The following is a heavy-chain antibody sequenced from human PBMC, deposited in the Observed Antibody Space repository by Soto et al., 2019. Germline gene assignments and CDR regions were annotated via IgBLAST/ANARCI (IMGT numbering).Heavy chain of an antibody. D-gene: IGHD2-21*02. J-gene: IGHJ6*02. Sequence: WTWIRQSPGKGLEWIGYIHYTGSIMYNPSFKSRLTMAVDTTKNQFSLQLTSVTAADTPVYFCAREDDGGDRDYYGLDVWGQGTTVTVSS. CDR2: IHYTGSI. V-gene: IGHV4-30-4*08. CDR3: AREDDGGDRDYYGLDV.